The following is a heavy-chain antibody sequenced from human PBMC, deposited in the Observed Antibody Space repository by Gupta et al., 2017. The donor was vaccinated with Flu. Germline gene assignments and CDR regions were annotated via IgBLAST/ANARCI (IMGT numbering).Heavy chain of an antibody. Sequence: QVQLQQWGAGLLKPSETLSLTCAVYGGSFSGYYWSWIRQPPGKGLEWIGEINHSGSTNYNPSLKSRVTISVDTSKNQFSLKLSSVTAADTAVYYCARGAILGYCSSTSCYGYYYYYYMDVWGKGTTVTVSS. CDR1: GGSFSGYY. CDR3: ARGAILGYCSSTSCYGYYYYYYMDV. CDR2: INHSGST. V-gene: IGHV4-34*01. J-gene: IGHJ6*03. D-gene: IGHD2-2*01.